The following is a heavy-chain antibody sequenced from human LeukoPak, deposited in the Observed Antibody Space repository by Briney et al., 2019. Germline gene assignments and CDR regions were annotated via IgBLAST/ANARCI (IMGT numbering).Heavy chain of an antibody. Sequence: SETLSLTCTVSGGSITSYHWSWIRQPAGKGLEWIGQIYISGVTNYNPSLKSRVTMSLDTSKNQFSLKLTSVTAADTAVYYCVRYEGYFWGQGTLVTVSS. D-gene: IGHD3-3*01. CDR3: VRYEGYF. V-gene: IGHV4-4*07. J-gene: IGHJ4*02. CDR1: GGSITSYH. CDR2: IYISGVT.